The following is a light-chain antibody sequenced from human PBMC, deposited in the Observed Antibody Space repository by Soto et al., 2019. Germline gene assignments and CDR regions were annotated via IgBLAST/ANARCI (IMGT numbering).Light chain of an antibody. CDR1: QSVDNNY. V-gene: IGKV3-20*01. CDR2: GAS. J-gene: IGKJ2*01. Sequence: EIVLTQSPGTLSLSPGEEATLSCRASQSVDNNYLAWYQQKPGQTPRLIIYGASGRADGIPHRFSRSGFGTDFTLTISKVEPEDFAVYYCQQYGSSYTFGQGTKLEIK. CDR3: QQYGSSYT.